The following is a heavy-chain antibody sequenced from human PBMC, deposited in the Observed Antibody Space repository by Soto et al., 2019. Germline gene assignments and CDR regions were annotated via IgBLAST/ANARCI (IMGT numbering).Heavy chain of an antibody. CDR1: GFTFSSYG. V-gene: IGHV3-30*18. D-gene: IGHD6-19*01. CDR2: ISYDGSNK. Sequence: GGSLRLSCAASGFTFSSYGMHWVRQAPGKGLEWVAVISYDGSNKYYAGSVKGRFTISRDNSKNTLYLQMNSLRAEDTAVYYCAKGLSSGFDYWGQGTLVTVSS. CDR3: AKGLSSGFDY. J-gene: IGHJ4*02.